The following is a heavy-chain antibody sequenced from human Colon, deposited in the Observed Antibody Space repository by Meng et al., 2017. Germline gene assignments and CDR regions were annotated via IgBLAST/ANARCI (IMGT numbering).Heavy chain of an antibody. J-gene: IGHJ5*02. CDR3: ARDSGYDKNWFDP. CDR2: FFHTGRT. Sequence: QVQLQGSGPGLVKPSGTLSLTCAVSGGSISSNWWSWVRQPPGKGLEWIGEFFHTGRTNYDPSLKSRVTISVDTSKNQFSLKVSSVTAADTAVYYCARDSGYDKNWFDPWGQGTLVTVSS. V-gene: IGHV4-4*02. CDR1: GGSISSNW. D-gene: IGHD5-12*01.